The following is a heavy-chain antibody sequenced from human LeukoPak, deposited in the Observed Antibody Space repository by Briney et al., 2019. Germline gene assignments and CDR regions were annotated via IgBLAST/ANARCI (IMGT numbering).Heavy chain of an antibody. CDR1: GCTFSSNA. J-gene: IGHJ5*02. D-gene: IGHD3-22*01. CDR2: INAGNGDT. V-gene: IGHV1-3*01. CDR3: ARDTGLGRYYDSSGYYSAGRWFDP. Sequence: ASLKVSCKASGCTFSSNAIHWVRQAPGQRLEGMGWINAGNGDTKYSQKFQDRVTITRDTSASTAYLELSSLRSEDTAVYYCARDTGLGRYYDSSGYYSAGRWFDPWGQGTLVTVSS.